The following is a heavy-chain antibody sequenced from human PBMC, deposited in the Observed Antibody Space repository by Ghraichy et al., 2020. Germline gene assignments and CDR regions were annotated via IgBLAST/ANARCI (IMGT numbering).Heavy chain of an antibody. D-gene: IGHD3-10*01. CDR1: GYTFTSYG. V-gene: IGHV1-18*04. CDR2: ISAYNGNT. Sequence: ASVNVSCKASGYTFTSYGISWVRQAPGQGLEWMGWISAYNGNTNYAQKLQGRVTMTTDTSTSTAYMELRSLRSDDTAVYYCARERERYYYGSGSHDAFDIWGQGTMVTVSS. J-gene: IGHJ3*02. CDR3: ARERERYYYGSGSHDAFDI.